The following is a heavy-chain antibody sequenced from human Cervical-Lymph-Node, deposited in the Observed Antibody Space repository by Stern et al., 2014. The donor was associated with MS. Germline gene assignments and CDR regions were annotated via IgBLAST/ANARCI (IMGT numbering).Heavy chain of an antibody. Sequence: VQLVESGAEVTKPGSSVKVSCKASGGTFSKFPIRWVRQAPGQGLEWMGGIFPDCGTPSYAQEVRGRVTITGDDSKSTVYLELSSLRSDDTAVYYCALSPGASDRWYSLGYDLWGQGTLVTVSS. CDR3: ALSPGASDRWYSLGYDL. CDR2: IFPDCGTP. CDR1: GGTFSKFP. V-gene: IGHV1-69*01. D-gene: IGHD6-13*01. J-gene: IGHJ5*02.